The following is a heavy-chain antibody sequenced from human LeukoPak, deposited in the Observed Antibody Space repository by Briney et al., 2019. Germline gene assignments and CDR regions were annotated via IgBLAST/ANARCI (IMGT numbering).Heavy chain of an antibody. Sequence: ASVKVSCKASGYTFTGYYMHWVRQAPGLGLEWMGWINPNSGGTNYAQKFQGRVTMTRDTSISTAYMELSRLRSDDTAVYYCARETYSNILTGTDYWGPGTLVTVSS. CDR3: ARETYSNILTGTDY. V-gene: IGHV1-2*02. J-gene: IGHJ4*02. D-gene: IGHD3-9*01. CDR1: GYTFTGYY. CDR2: INPNSGGT.